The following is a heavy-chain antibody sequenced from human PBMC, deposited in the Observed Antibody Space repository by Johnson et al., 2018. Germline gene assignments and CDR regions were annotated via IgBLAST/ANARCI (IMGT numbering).Heavy chain of an antibody. J-gene: IGHJ1*01. Sequence: QVQLQESGPGLVKPSETLSLTCTVSGGSISSSSYYWGWIRQPPGKGLEWIGSIYYSGSTYYNPSLKSRVTISVDTSKNQFSLKLSSVTAADTAVYYCARLSAEYCQYWGRGTLVTVSS. CDR2: IYYSGST. CDR1: GGSISSSSYY. V-gene: IGHV4-39*07. CDR3: ARLSAEYCQY.